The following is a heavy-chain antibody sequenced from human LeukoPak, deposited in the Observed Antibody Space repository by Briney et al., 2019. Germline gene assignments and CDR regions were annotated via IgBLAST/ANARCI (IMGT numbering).Heavy chain of an antibody. V-gene: IGHV1-69*06. Sequence: GASVKVSCKASGGTFNSYAISWVRQAPGQGLEWMGGIIPIFGTTNYARKFRGRVTLTADKSTRTAYMELRSLRSDDTAVFYCARDHLAAAGSDAFDIWGHGTMVTVSS. CDR2: IIPIFGTT. J-gene: IGHJ3*02. D-gene: IGHD6-13*01. CDR1: GGTFNSYA. CDR3: ARDHLAAAGSDAFDI.